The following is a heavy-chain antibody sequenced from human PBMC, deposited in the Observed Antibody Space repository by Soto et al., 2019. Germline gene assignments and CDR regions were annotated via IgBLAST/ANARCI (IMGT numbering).Heavy chain of an antibody. D-gene: IGHD4-4*01. CDR3: ASSYSNYALIDYYYYGMDV. J-gene: IGHJ6*02. CDR2: INAGNGNT. Sequence: QVQLVQSGAEVKKPGASVKFSCKASGYTFTSYAMHWVRQAPGQRLEWMGWINAGNGNTKYSQKFQGRVTITRDTSASTAYMERSSLRSEDTAVYYCASSYSNYALIDYYYYGMDVWGQGTTVTVSS. V-gene: IGHV1-3*01. CDR1: GYTFTSYA.